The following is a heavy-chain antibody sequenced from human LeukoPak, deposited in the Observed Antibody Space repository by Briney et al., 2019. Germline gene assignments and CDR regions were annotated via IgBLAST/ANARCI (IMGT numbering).Heavy chain of an antibody. CDR3: AKGAYDFWSGYHD. J-gene: IGHJ4*02. D-gene: IGHD3-3*01. Sequence: GGSLRLSCTASGFTFSNAWMSWVRQAPGKGLEWVGRVKSKTNGGTIDYAAPVKGRFTISRDNSKNTLYLQMNSLRAKDTAVYYCAKGAYDFWSGYHDWGQGTLVTVSS. CDR2: VKSKTNGGTI. CDR1: GFTFSNAW. V-gene: IGHV3-15*01.